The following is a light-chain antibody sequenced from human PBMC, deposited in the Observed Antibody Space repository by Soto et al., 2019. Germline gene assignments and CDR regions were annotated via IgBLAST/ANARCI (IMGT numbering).Light chain of an antibody. V-gene: IGKV3-20*01. CDR1: QSVSSSF. Sequence: IVLSQSPGTLSLSPGERASLSCSASQSVSSSFLAWYQQKPGQPPRLLIYSASGRATGIPDRFSGSGSGTDFTLTISSLEPEDSAVYYCQQYGSAPRTFGQGTKVAIK. CDR2: SAS. CDR3: QQYGSAPRT. J-gene: IGKJ1*01.